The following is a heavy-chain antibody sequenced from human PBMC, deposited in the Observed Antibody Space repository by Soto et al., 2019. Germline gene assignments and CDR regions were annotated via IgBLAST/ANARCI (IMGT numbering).Heavy chain of an antibody. V-gene: IGHV1-2*02. J-gene: IGHJ4*02. Sequence: ASVKVSCKASGYSFTGYYMHWVRQAPGQGLEWMGWINPNSGGTNYAQKFQGRVTMTRDTSISTAYMELSRLRSDDTAVYYCARALPYCYGSSVLRGYIDDWGQGTMVTVSS. CDR3: ARALPYCYGSSVLRGYIDD. CDR2: INPNSGGT. CDR1: GYSFTGYY. D-gene: IGHD3-22*01.